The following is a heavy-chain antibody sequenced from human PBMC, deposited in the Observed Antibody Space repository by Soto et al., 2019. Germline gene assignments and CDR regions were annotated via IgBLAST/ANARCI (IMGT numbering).Heavy chain of an antibody. V-gene: IGHV3-33*08. CDR1: GFTFSSYA. CDR3: ARDSSPSSHYYGSMDPLFAFDI. Sequence: PGGSLRLSCAASGFTFSSYAMHWVRQAPGKGLEWVAVIWYDGSEKYYVDSVKGRFTIYRDNAKNSLYLQMDSLRAEDTAVYYCARDSSPSSHYYGSMDPLFAFDIWGQGTMVTVSS. J-gene: IGHJ3*02. D-gene: IGHD3-10*01. CDR2: IWYDGSEK.